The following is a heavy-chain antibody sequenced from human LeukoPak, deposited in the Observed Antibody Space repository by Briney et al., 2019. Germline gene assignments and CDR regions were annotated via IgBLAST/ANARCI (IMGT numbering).Heavy chain of an antibody. CDR2: ISSRSTYI. D-gene: IGHD6-13*01. Sequence: GGSLRLSCAASGFTFSSYSMNWVRQTPGKGLEWVSFISSRSTYIYYADSVKGRFTISRDNAKNSLYLQMNSLRAEDTAVYYCARGRGSSSWTPHRYFDYWGQGTLVTVSS. CDR3: ARGRGSSSWTPHRYFDY. V-gene: IGHV3-21*01. CDR1: GFTFSSYS. J-gene: IGHJ4*02.